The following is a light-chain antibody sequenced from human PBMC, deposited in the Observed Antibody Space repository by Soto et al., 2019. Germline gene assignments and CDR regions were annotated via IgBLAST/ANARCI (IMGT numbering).Light chain of an antibody. CDR2: GAS. CDR1: QSVSSN. V-gene: IGKV3-15*01. CDR3: QQYNNWWT. Sequence: EIVMTQSPATLSVSPGERATLSCRASQSVSSNLAWYQQKPDQAPRLLIYGASTRATGIPDRFSGSGSGTEFTLNISSRQSEDFAVYYCQQYNNWWTFGQGTKVEIK. J-gene: IGKJ1*01.